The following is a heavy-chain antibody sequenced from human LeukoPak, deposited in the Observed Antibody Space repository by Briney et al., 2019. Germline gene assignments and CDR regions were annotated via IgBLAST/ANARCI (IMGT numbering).Heavy chain of an antibody. CDR2: IWHDGSNR. CDR1: GFVHSNYG. CDR3: ARIIINSGYSYGIDF. V-gene: IGHV3-33*01. D-gene: IGHD5-18*01. J-gene: IGHJ4*02. Sequence: GGSLRLSCEASGFVHSNYGMHWVRQIPGKGLERVAVIWHDGSNRHYSDSVKGRFTISRDNFQNILFLQMDNLRADDTAIYYCARIIINSGYSYGIDFWGQGTLVTVSS.